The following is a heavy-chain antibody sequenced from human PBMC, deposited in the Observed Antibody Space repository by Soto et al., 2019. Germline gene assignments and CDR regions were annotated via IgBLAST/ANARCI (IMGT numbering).Heavy chain of an antibody. CDR1: GFSLTTAGVG. J-gene: IGHJ4*02. Sequence: QINLKSSGPTLVKPTQPLTLTCSFSGFSLTTAGVGVGWVRQSQGEALEWLALIYWDDDERYSPSLKTRLTITKDTSKNQVVLKMTNMAPVDTATYYCAHSRNLITEDAQVGDFDYWGQGTLVTVSS. D-gene: IGHD3-10*01. V-gene: IGHV2-5*02. CDR3: AHSRNLITEDAQVGDFDY. CDR2: IYWDDDE.